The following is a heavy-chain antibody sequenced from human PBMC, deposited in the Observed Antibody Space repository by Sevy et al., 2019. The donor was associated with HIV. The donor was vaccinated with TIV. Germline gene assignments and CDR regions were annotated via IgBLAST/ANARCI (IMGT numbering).Heavy chain of an antibody. J-gene: IGHJ4*02. Sequence: GGSLRLSCAASGFTVNSNSMTWVRQAPGKGLEGVSVIHRDDTTYHADSVKDRFTISRDNFKNTLYLHMSSLRAEDTAVYYCARGKSGYGYALNYWGQGTLVTVSS. CDR1: GFTVNSNS. CDR3: ARGKSGYGYALNY. CDR2: IHRDDTT. V-gene: IGHV3-66*01. D-gene: IGHD5-18*01.